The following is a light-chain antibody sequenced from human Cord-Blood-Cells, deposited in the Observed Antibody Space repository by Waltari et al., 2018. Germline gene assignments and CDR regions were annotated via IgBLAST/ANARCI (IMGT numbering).Light chain of an antibody. V-gene: IGKV3-20*01. CDR3: QQYGSSPGLT. J-gene: IGKJ4*01. CDR2: GAS. CDR1: QSVSSSY. Sequence: DISVTQSPGTLSLAPGERATPSRRASQSVSSSYLAWYQQKPGQAPRLLIYGASSRATGIPDRFSGSGSGTDFTLTISRLEPEDFAVYYCQQYGSSPGLTFGGGTKVEIK.